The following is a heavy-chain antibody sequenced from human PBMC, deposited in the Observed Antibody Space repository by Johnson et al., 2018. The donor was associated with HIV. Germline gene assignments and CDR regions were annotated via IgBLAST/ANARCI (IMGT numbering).Heavy chain of an antibody. Sequence: QVQLVESGGGAVQPGRSLRLSCAASGFTFSSYAMHWVRQAPGKGLEWVAVISYDGSNKYYADSVKGRFTISRDNSKHTLYLQMNSLRAEDTAVYYCTTTANPPLSAADLFDAFDIWGQGTMVTVSS. CDR2: ISYDGSNK. V-gene: IGHV3-30-3*01. CDR1: GFTFSSYA. CDR3: TTTANPPLSAADLFDAFDI. D-gene: IGHD6-13*01. J-gene: IGHJ3*02.